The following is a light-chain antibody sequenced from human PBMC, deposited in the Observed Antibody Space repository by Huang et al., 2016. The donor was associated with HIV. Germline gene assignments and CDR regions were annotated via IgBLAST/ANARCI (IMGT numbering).Light chain of an antibody. Sequence: IQMTQSPASLSAYVGDRVTISCQANQDIRSYLNWYQQKQGKAPRLLIYGASNLQAGVPSRFSGNGSGTDFTITISSLQSEDIATYYCQQYDSLYTFGQGTRLEIK. CDR1: QDIRSY. J-gene: IGKJ2*01. V-gene: IGKV1-33*01. CDR3: QQYDSLYT. CDR2: GAS.